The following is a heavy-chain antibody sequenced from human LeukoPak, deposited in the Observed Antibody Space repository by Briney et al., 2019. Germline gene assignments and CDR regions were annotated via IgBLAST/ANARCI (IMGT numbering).Heavy chain of an antibody. D-gene: IGHD3-22*01. CDR3: AKGGDYYDSNGYPKRGDY. J-gene: IGHJ4*02. CDR1: GFTFSSYG. V-gene: IGHV3-33*06. CDR2: IWYDGSNK. Sequence: GGSLRLSCAASGFTFSSYGMHWVRQAPGKGLEWVAVIWYDGSNKYYADSVKGRFTISRGNSKNTLYLQMNSLRAEDTAVYYCAKGGDYYDSNGYPKRGDYWGQGTLVTVSS.